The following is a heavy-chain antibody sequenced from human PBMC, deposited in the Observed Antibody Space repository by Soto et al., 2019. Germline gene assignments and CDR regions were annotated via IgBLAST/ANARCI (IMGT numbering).Heavy chain of an antibody. Sequence: GGSLRLSCAASGFTFSDYYMSWIRQAPGKGLEWVSYISSSGSIIYYADSVKGRFTISRDNAKNSLYLQLNSLRAEDTAVYYCARDLGYYASDGYFDYWGQGTVVTVSA. CDR2: ISSSGSII. J-gene: IGHJ4*02. CDR1: GFTFSDYY. D-gene: IGHD3-22*01. V-gene: IGHV3-11*01. CDR3: ARDLGYYASDGYFDY.